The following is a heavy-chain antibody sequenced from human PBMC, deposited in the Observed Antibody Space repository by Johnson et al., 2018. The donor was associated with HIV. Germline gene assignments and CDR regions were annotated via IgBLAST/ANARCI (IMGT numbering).Heavy chain of an antibody. Sequence: QVQLVESGGGLVKPGGSLRLSCAASGFTFSDYYMSWIRQAPGKGLEWVAIISYDGNNKYYADSVKGRFTISRDNSKNTLYLQMNSLTPEDTAVYYCASLGVLGGFDVWGQGTMVTVSS. CDR2: ISYDGNNK. CDR1: GFTFSDYY. CDR3: ASLGVLGGFDV. J-gene: IGHJ3*01. D-gene: IGHD1-26*01. V-gene: IGHV3-30*03.